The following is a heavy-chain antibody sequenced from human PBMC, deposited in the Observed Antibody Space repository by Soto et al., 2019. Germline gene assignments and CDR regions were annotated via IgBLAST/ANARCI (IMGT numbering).Heavy chain of an antibody. J-gene: IGHJ4*02. D-gene: IGHD2-21*01. CDR2: IYYSGST. CDR1: GGSISSGGYY. CDR3: ARAGPGQHYLGY. V-gene: IGHV4-31*03. Sequence: SETLSLTCTVSGGSISSGGYYWSWIRQHPGKGLEWIGYIYYSGSTYYNPSLKSRVTISVDTSKNQFSLKLSSVTAADTAVYYCARAGPGQHYLGYWGQATLVTVSS.